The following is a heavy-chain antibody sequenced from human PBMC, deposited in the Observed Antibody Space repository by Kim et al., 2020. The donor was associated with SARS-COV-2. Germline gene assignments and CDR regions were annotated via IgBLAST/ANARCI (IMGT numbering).Heavy chain of an antibody. Sequence: AKKFQGRVTMTRDTSTSTVYMELSSLRSEDTAVYYCARETRIQLWSCFDYWGQGTLVTVSS. CDR3: ARETRIQLWSCFDY. V-gene: IGHV1-46*01. J-gene: IGHJ4*02. D-gene: IGHD5-18*01.